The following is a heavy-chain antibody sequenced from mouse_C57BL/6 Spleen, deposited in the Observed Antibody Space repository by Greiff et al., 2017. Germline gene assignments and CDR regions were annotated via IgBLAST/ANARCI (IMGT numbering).Heavy chain of an antibody. CDR2: IRLKSDNYAT. D-gene: IGHD1-1*01. Sequence: EVKVEESGGGLVQPGGSMKLSCVASGFTFSNYWMNWVRQSPEKGLEWVAQIRLKSDNYATHYAESVKGRFTISRDDSKSSVYLQMNNLRAEDTGIYYCTGGYGSTVAYWGQGTLVTVSA. V-gene: IGHV6-3*01. CDR1: GFTFSNYW. J-gene: IGHJ3*01. CDR3: TGGYGSTVAY.